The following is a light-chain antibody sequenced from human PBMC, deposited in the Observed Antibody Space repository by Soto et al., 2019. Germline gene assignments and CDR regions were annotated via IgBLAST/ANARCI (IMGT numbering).Light chain of an antibody. CDR1: QSVSNY. CDR3: QQRSNWLT. CDR2: DAS. Sequence: EIGLTQSPATLSLSPGERATLSCRASQSVSNYLVWYQQKPGQAPRLLIYDASNRATGTPARFSGSGSGTDFTLTISSLEPEDFAVYYCQQRSNWLTFGGGTKVEIK. J-gene: IGKJ4*01. V-gene: IGKV3-11*01.